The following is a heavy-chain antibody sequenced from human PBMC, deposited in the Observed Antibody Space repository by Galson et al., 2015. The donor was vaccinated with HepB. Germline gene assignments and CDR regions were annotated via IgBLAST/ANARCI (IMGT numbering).Heavy chain of an antibody. D-gene: IGHD3-3*01. CDR1: GFTFSDYY. CDR2: ISSSGSTI. J-gene: IGHJ6*03. Sequence: SLRLSCATSGFTFSDYYMSWIRQAPGKGLEWVSYISSSGSTIYYADSVKGRFTISRDNAKNSLYLQMNSLRAEGKAVYYCARDFYDFWSGYYHYYYYMDVWVTGTTVTVSS. V-gene: IGHV3-11*01. CDR3: ARDFYDFWSGYYHYYYYMDV.